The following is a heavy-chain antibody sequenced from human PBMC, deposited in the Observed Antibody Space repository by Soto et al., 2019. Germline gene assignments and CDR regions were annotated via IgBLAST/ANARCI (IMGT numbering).Heavy chain of an antibody. CDR2: ISSSSSYI. CDR3: ARSYSSGWYIPDY. Sequence: GGSLRLSCAASGFTFSSYSMNWVRQAPGKGLEWVSSISSSSSYIYYADSVKGRFTISRDNAKNSLYLQMNSLRAEDTAVYYCARSYSSGWYIPDYWGQGTLVTVSS. CDR1: GFTFSSYS. V-gene: IGHV3-21*01. D-gene: IGHD6-19*01. J-gene: IGHJ4*02.